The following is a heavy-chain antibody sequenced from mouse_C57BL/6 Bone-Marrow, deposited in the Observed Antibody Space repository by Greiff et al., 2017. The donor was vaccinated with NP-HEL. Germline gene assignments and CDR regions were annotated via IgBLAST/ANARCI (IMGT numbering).Heavy chain of an antibody. D-gene: IGHD3-2*02. V-gene: IGHV3-5*01. CDR2: IYYSGTI. J-gene: IGHJ4*01. CDR3: AREAAQARYYAMDY. Sequence: EVKVEESGPGLVKPSQTVFLTCTVTGISITTGNYRWSWIRQFPGNKLEWIGYIYYSGTITNNPSLTSRTTITRDTPKNQFFLEMHSLPAADTATYYCAREAAQARYYAMDYWGQGTSVTVSS. CDR1: GISITTGNYR.